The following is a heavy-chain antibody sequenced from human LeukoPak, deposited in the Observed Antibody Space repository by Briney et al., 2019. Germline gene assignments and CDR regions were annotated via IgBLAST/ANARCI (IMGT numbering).Heavy chain of an antibody. J-gene: IGHJ6*03. CDR3: ARDGAVVPAAKGYYYMDV. V-gene: IGHV4-59*01. D-gene: IGHD2-2*01. Sequence: SETLSLTCTVSGGSISSYYWSWIRHPPGKGLDWIGYIYYSGSTNYNPSLKSRVTISVGTSKNQFSLKLSSVTAADTAVYYCARDGAVVPAAKGYYYMDVWGKGTTVTVSS. CDR1: GGSISSYY. CDR2: IYYSGST.